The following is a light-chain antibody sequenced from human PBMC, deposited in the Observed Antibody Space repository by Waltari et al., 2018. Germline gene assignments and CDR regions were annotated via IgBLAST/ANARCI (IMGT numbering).Light chain of an antibody. CDR3: QQYDDSIS. Sequence: VLTQSPGTVSLSPGERATLSCRASQSVNSPDLAWYQQKPGQAPRLLIFGTSSRATGIPDKYSGSGSGTDFTLTISRLEPEDFAMYYCQQYDDSISFGGGTRVEIK. J-gene: IGKJ4*01. V-gene: IGKV3-20*01. CDR1: QSVNSPD. CDR2: GTS.